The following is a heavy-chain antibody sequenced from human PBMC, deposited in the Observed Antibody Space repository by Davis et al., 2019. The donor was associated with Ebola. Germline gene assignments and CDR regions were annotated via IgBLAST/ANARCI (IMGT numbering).Heavy chain of an antibody. CDR1: GFTFSSYS. CDR3: ARDPEAHYYYGMDV. Sequence: GESLKISCAASGFTFSSYSMNWVRQAPGKGLEWVSYISSSSSTIYYADSVKGRFTISRDNAKNSLYLQMNSLRAEDTAVYYCARDPEAHYYYGMDVWGKGTTVTVSS. CDR2: ISSSSSTI. D-gene: IGHD1-14*01. V-gene: IGHV3-48*04. J-gene: IGHJ6*04.